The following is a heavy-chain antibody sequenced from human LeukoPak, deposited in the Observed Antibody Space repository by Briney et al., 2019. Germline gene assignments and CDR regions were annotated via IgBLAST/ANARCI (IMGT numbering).Heavy chain of an antibody. CDR1: GFTFSNYA. CDR2: INGRGGST. Sequence: GGSLRLSRAASGFTFSNYAMSWVRQAPGKGLEWVSSINGRGGSTYYADSVKGRFTISRDNSKNSLYLQMNSLRAEDTAVYYCARVVDYGFDYWGQGTLVTVSS. D-gene: IGHD4-17*01. CDR3: ARVVDYGFDY. V-gene: IGHV3-23*01. J-gene: IGHJ4*02.